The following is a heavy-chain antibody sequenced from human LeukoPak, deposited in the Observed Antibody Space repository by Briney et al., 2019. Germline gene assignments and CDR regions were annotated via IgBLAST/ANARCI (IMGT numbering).Heavy chain of an antibody. CDR3: VREAGFGYSNYPYDY. D-gene: IGHD4-11*01. CDR1: GFTFSSYA. CDR2: ISYDGSNK. Sequence: PGGSLRLSCAASGFTFSSYAMRWVRQAPGKGLEWVAVISYDGSNKYYADSVKGRFTISRDNSKNTLYLQMNSLRAEDTAVYYCVREAGFGYSNYPYDYWGQGTLVTVSS. V-gene: IGHV3-30-3*01. J-gene: IGHJ4*02.